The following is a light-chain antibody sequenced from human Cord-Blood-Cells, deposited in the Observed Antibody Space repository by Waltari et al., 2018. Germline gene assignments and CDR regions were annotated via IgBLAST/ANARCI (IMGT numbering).Light chain of an antibody. Sequence: IVMTTSPLSLPVTPGEPAAIPCRSLQSLLHSNGYNYLDWYLQKPGQSPQLLIYLGSNRASGVPDRFSGSGSGTDFTLKISRVEAEDVGVYYCMQALQTSITFGQGTRLEIK. CDR2: LGS. V-gene: IGKV2-28*01. J-gene: IGKJ5*01. CDR1: QSLLHSNGYNY. CDR3: MQALQTSIT.